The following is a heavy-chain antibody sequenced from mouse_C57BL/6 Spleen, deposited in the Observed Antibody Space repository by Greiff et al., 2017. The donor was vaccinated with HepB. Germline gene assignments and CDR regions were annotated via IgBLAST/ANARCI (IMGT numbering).Heavy chain of an antibody. V-gene: IGHV5-9*01. D-gene: IGHD2-5*01. CDR2: ISGGGGNT. J-gene: IGHJ1*03. Sequence: DVMLVESGGGLVKPGGSLKLSCAASGFTFSSYTMSWVRQTPEKRLEWAATISGGGGNTYYPDSVKGRFTISRDNAKNTLYLQMSSLRSEDTALYYCARRDYSNYDWYFDVWGTGTTVTVSS. CDR3: ARRDYSNYDWYFDV. CDR1: GFTFSSYT.